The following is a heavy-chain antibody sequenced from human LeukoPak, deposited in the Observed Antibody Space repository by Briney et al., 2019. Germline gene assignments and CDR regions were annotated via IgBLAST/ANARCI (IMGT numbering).Heavy chain of an antibody. CDR1: GGSISKYY. Sequence: SETLSLTCTVPGGSISKYYWSWIRQPADKGLEWIGRIPTSGTTHYNPSLKSRVTLSVDTSTNQFSLRLTSVTATDTAVYYCARLHLPAHEGAFDIWGRGTMVTVSS. J-gene: IGHJ3*02. CDR2: IPTSGTT. CDR3: ARLHLPAHEGAFDI. V-gene: IGHV4-4*07. D-gene: IGHD1-14*01.